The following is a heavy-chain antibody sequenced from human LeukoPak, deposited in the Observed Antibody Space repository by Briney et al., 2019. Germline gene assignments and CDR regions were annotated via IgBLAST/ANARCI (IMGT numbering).Heavy chain of an antibody. CDR3: ARTTEGGYTYGYFYYYYMDV. Sequence: SETLSLTCTVFGGSISSYYWSWIRQPPGKGLEWIGYIYYSGSTNYNPSLKSRVTISVDTSKNQFSLKLTSVTAADTAVYYCARTTEGGYTYGYFYYYYMDVWGKGTTVTISS. CDR2: IYYSGST. J-gene: IGHJ6*03. CDR1: GGSISSYY. V-gene: IGHV4-59*01. D-gene: IGHD5-18*01.